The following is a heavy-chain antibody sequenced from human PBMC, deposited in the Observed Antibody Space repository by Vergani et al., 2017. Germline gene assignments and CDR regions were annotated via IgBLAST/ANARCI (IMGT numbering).Heavy chain of an antibody. CDR1: GYSFTSYW. CDR3: ARRSLYYYDSSGYYPYGMDV. J-gene: IGHJ6*02. CDR2: IDPSDSYT. Sequence: EVQLVQSGAEVKKPGESLRISCKGSGYSFTSYWISWVRQMPGKGLEWMGRIDPSDSYTNYSPSFQGHVTISADKSIGTAYLQWSSQKASDTAMYYFARRSLYYYDSSGYYPYGMDVWGQGTTVTVSS. V-gene: IGHV5-10-1*03. D-gene: IGHD3-22*01.